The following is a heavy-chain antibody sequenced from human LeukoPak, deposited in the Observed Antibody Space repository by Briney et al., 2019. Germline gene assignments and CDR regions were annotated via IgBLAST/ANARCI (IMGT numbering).Heavy chain of an antibody. D-gene: IGHD5-24*01. CDR3: ARQGRKMATAIYYFDY. V-gene: IGHV5-51*01. CDR1: GYSFTSYW. CDR2: IYPGDSDT. Sequence: GESLKISCKGSGYSFTSYWIAWVRQMPGKGLEWMGIIYPGDSDTRYSPSFQGQVTISADKSISTAYLQWSSLKASDTAMYYCARQGRKMATAIYYFDYWGQGTLVTVSS. J-gene: IGHJ4*02.